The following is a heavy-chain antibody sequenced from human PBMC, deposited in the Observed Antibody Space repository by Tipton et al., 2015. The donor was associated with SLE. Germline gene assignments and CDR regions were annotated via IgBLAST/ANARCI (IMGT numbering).Heavy chain of an antibody. J-gene: IGHJ4*02. V-gene: IGHV6-1*01. CDR2: TYYRSQWYK. CDR3: ARARRGAYDV. Sequence: GLVKSSQTLSLTCAISGDSVSSNSVAWNWIRQSPSRGLEWLGRTYYRSQWYKDYAPSVKGRITIDPDTSKNQFSLQLNSVTPEDTAFYYCARARRGAYDVWGQGALVTVSS. CDR1: GDSVSSNSVA. D-gene: IGHD3-22*01.